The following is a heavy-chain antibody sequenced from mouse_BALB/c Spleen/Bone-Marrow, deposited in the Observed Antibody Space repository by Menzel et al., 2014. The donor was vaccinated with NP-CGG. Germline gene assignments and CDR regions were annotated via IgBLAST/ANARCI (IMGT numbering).Heavy chain of an antibody. CDR2: IRNKANGYTT. CDR1: GFTFTDYY. Sequence: DVQLVESGGGLVQPGGSLRLSCATSGFTFTDYYMSWVRQPPGKALEWLGFIRNKANGYTTEYSASVKGRFTISRDNSQSILYLQMNTLRAEDSATYYCARGYGNYVRFAYRGQGTLVTVSA. J-gene: IGHJ3*01. CDR3: ARGYGNYVRFAY. D-gene: IGHD2-1*01. V-gene: IGHV7-3*02.